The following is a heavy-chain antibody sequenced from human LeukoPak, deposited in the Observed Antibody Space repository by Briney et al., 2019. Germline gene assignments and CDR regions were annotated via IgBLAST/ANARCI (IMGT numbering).Heavy chain of an antibody. D-gene: IGHD6-19*01. J-gene: IGHJ3*01. CDR3: ARHGAVAAQDAFDV. CDR2: ISYSGST. Sequence: SEPLSLTCTVSGGSISSSGYYWGWIPQPPGKGLEWIGIISYSGSTYYNPSLKSRVTMSVDTSKTQFSLKLSSVTAADTAVFFCARHGAVAAQDAFDVWGQGTMVTVSS. V-gene: IGHV4-39*01. CDR1: GGSISSSGYY.